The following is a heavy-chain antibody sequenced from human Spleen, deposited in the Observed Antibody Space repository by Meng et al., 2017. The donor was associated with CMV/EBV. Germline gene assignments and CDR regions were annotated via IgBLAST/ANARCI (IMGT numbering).Heavy chain of an antibody. J-gene: IGHJ4*02. CDR1: GFTFDHYA. CDR3: ARGVDY. CDR2: ISWNSSSI. Sequence: GGSLRLSCAASGFTFDHYAMHWVRQAPGKGLEWVSGISWNSSSIGYADSVKGRFTISRDNAKNSLYLQMNSLRAEDTAVYYCARGVDYWGQGTLVTVSS. V-gene: IGHV3-9*01.